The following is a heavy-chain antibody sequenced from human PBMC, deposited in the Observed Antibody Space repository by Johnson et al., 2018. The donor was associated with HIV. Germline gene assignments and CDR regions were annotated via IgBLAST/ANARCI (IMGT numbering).Heavy chain of an antibody. CDR1: GFTFSNYV. D-gene: IGHD3-10*01. J-gene: IGHJ3*02. CDR3: ARANYYHN. Sequence: VQLVESGGGVVQPGRSLKLSCVASGFTFSNYVIHWVRQAPGKGLEWVAMISYDGTNIYYRDSVKGRFTISRDNAENSLYLQMNSLRAEDTAVYYCARANYYHNWGQGTMVTVSS. V-gene: IGHV3-30-3*01. CDR2: ISYDGTNI.